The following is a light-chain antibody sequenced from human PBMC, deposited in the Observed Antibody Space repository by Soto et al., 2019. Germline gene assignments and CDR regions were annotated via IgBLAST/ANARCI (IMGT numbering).Light chain of an antibody. CDR3: QQYHNLWT. Sequence: TLSVSPGERATLSCTASHYIYSNVAWFQQRPGQAPRLLIYRASTRATGTPARFSGSGSGTEFTLTITSLQSEDFALYYCQQYHNLWTFGQGSKVDIK. CDR2: RAS. J-gene: IGKJ1*01. V-gene: IGKV3-15*01. CDR1: HYIYSN.